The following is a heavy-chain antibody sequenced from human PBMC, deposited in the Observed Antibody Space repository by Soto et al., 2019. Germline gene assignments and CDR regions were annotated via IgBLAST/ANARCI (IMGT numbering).Heavy chain of an antibody. CDR2: INHSGST. Sequence: SETLSLTCAVYGGSFSGYYWSWIRPPPGKGLEWIGEINHSGSTNYNPSLKSRVTISVDTSKNQFSLKLSSVTAADTAVYYCARGRDYGDKEYYYYMAVWGKGTTVTVSS. CDR3: ARGRDYGDKEYYYYMAV. D-gene: IGHD4-17*01. J-gene: IGHJ6*03. CDR1: GGSFSGYY. V-gene: IGHV4-34*01.